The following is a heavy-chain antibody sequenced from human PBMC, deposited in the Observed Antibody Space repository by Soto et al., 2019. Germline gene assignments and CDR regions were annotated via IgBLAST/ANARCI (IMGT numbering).Heavy chain of an antibody. CDR3: ARDYYGMDV. Sequence: LSLTCTVSGGSITSGGYSWTWIRQSPGKGLEWIGYTYQSGSAYYNPSLKSRVTISVDRSKNQFSLNLTSVTAADTAVYYCARDYYGMDVWGQGTTVTVSS. CDR1: GGSITSGGYS. J-gene: IGHJ6*02. CDR2: TYQSGSA. V-gene: IGHV4-30-2*06.